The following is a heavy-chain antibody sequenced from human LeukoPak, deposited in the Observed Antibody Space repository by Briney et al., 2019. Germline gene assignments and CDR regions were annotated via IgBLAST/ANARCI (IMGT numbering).Heavy chain of an antibody. D-gene: IGHD3-10*01. CDR2: IYYSGYT. CDR3: ARTTMVRGTYYMDA. Sequence: SETLSLTCTVSGGSISSYYWSWIRQPPGKGLEWIGYIYYSGYTNYNPSLKSRVTISVDTSKNQFSLKLSSVTAADTAVYYCARTTMVRGTYYMDAWGKGTTVT. J-gene: IGHJ6*03. V-gene: IGHV4-59*01. CDR1: GGSISSYY.